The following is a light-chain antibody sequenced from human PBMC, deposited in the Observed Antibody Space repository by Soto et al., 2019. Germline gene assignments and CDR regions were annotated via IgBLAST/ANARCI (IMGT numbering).Light chain of an antibody. CDR1: QRIFNW. CDR3: QPYNSFYPT. CDR2: KAS. V-gene: IGKV1-5*03. Sequence: DIQMTQSPSTLSASVGDRVTITCRASQRIFNWLAWYQQKPGKAPKLLIQKASNLETGVPSRFRGSGSGTDFTLSISSLQPDDSETYYCQPYNSFYPTFGQGTKVDIK. J-gene: IGKJ2*01.